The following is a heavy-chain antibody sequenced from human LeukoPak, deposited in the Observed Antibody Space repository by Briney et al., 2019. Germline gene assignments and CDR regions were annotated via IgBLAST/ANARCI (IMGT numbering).Heavy chain of an antibody. V-gene: IGHV4-59*01. Sequence: SETLSLTCSVSGDSISSYHWSWIRQPPGKGLEWIGYIYYRGSTNYNSSLKSRVTISVDTSKNQFSLNLSSVTAADTAVYYCARAGSGWSFDYWGQGTLVTVSS. J-gene: IGHJ4*02. CDR1: GDSISSYH. CDR2: IYYRGST. D-gene: IGHD6-19*01. CDR3: ARAGSGWSFDY.